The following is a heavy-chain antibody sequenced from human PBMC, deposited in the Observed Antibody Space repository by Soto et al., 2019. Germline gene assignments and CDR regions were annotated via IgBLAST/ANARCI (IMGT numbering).Heavy chain of an antibody. CDR1: GGSISSSNW. J-gene: IGHJ4*02. CDR2: IYHSGST. Sequence: SDTLSLTCAVSGGSISSSNWWSWVRQPPGKGLEWIGEIYHSGSTNYNPSLKSRVTISVDTSNNHFSLKLSSVTAADTAVYYCARSSTHRYSGFDCFDYWGQGALVTVSS. V-gene: IGHV4-4*02. CDR3: ARSSTHRYSGFDCFDY. D-gene: IGHD5-12*01.